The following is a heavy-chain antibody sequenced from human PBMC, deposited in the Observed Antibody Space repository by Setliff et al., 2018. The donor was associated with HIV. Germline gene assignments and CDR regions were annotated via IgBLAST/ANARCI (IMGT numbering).Heavy chain of an antibody. CDR1: GYTFTSYG. D-gene: IGHD6-13*01. CDR2: ITPILNIA. CDR3: ARAYSSRWDFDY. Sequence: SVKVSCKASGYTFTSYGISWVRQAPGQGLEWMGRITPILNIANYAQKFQGRVTITADESTSTAYMELSSPKSEDTAVYYCARAYSSRWDFDYWGQGTLVTVSS. J-gene: IGHJ4*02. V-gene: IGHV1-69*04.